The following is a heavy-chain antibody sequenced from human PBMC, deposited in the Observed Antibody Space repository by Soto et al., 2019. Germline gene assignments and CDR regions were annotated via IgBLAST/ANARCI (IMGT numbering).Heavy chain of an antibody. Sequence: SVKVSCKASGFTFTSSAMQWVRQARGQRLEWIGWIVVGSGNTNYAQKFQERVTITSDMSTSTAYMELSSLRSEDTAVYYCAAVRHYDFWSGYYMWFDPWGQGTLVTVSS. CDR1: GFTFTSSA. J-gene: IGHJ5*02. V-gene: IGHV1-58*02. CDR2: IVVGSGNT. CDR3: AAVRHYDFWSGYYMWFDP. D-gene: IGHD3-3*01.